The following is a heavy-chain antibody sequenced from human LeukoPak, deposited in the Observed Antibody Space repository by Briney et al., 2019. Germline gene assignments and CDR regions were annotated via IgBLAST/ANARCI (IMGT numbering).Heavy chain of an antibody. Sequence: SGGSLRLSCAASGFTFSSHGMSWVRQAPGKGLEWVSAISGSGGSSFYADSVKGRFTISRGNSKNTLYLQMNSLRAEDTAVYYCARDLYSSGWYDLVSAFDIWGQGTMVTVSS. J-gene: IGHJ3*02. CDR2: ISGSGGSS. D-gene: IGHD6-19*01. V-gene: IGHV3-23*01. CDR1: GFTFSSHG. CDR3: ARDLYSSGWYDLVSAFDI.